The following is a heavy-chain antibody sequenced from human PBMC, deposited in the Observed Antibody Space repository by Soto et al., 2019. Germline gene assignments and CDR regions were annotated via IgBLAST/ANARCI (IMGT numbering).Heavy chain of an antibody. CDR3: ARTSVAKSEDYFDY. Sequence: GASVKVSCKTSGYSFTTYGISWVRQAPGQGLEWMGWTSSNNGKTKYAQKFQGRVTMTTDKSTNTVHMELRSLRSGDTAVYYCARTSVAKSEDYFDYWGQGTLVTVSS. D-gene: IGHD5-12*01. CDR1: GYSFTTYG. J-gene: IGHJ4*02. CDR2: TSSNNGKT. V-gene: IGHV1-18*01.